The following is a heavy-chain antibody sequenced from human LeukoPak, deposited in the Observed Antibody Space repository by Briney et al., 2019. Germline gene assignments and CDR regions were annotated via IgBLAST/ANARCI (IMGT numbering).Heavy chain of an antibody. V-gene: IGHV3-7*03. D-gene: IGHD6-13*01. Sequence: GGSLRLSCVASGFIFSNYWMSWVRQVPGKGLEWVANMKQDGREKYLVDSVKGRFTISRDNAKNSVYLQMNSLRAEDTAVYYCAKSFGPVIAAAGTGADWGQGTLVTVSS. CDR3: AKSFGPVIAAAGTGAD. CDR2: MKQDGREK. CDR1: GFIFSNYW. J-gene: IGHJ4*02.